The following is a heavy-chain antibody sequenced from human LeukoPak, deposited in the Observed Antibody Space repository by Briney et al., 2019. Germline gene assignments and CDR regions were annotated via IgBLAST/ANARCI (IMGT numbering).Heavy chain of an antibody. J-gene: IGHJ6*04. Sequence: SVKLSCNASGGTFNNNHLNWVRQTPGQGLEWRGGIIPISVTANYGRNFQGRVTITADRSTSTVYMELNSLRSEDTAVYYCAMIGVAGNYYYYGMDVWGKGTTVTVSS. D-gene: IGHD6-19*01. CDR3: AMIGVAGNYYYYGMDV. CDR1: GGTFNNNH. V-gene: IGHV1-69*06. CDR2: IIPISVTA.